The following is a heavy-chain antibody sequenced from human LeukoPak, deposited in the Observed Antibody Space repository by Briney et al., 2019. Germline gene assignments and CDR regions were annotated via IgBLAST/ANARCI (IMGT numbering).Heavy chain of an antibody. CDR3: AREDPQTKVPEGMDV. J-gene: IGHJ6*02. CDR2: IYYSGTT. CDR1: GGSISHYY. V-gene: IGHV4-59*01. Sequence: TSETLSLTCTVSGGSISHYYWSWIRQPPGKGLEWIGYIYYSGTTNYNPSLKSRVTISVDTSKKQFSLKLSSVTAADTAVYYCAREDPQTKVPEGMDVWGQGTTVTVSS. D-gene: IGHD4/OR15-4a*01.